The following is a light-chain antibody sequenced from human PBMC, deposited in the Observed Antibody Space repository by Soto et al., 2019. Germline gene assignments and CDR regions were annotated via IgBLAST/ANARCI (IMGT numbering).Light chain of an antibody. CDR2: YDD. CDR3: VAWDDTLDGPV. CDR1: ISNIGNNG. Sequence: QSIPTQPPSVSGAPRQRVTISCSGSISNIGNNGVNWYQHLPGKTPKLLIYYDDLLPSGVSDRFSGSKSGTSASLAISGLQSEDEADYYCVAWDDTLDGPVFGGGTKLTVL. V-gene: IGLV1-36*01. J-gene: IGLJ3*02.